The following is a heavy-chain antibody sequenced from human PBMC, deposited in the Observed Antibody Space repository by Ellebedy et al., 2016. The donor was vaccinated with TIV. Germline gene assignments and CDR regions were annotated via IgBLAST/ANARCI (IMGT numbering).Heavy chain of an antibody. CDR2: IYYSGST. V-gene: IGHV4-59*01. CDR1: GGSISSYY. CDR3: AREAVEVATIEDHYYYMDV. D-gene: IGHD5-24*01. J-gene: IGHJ6*03. Sequence: SETLSLTCTVSGGSISSYYWSWIRQPPGQGLERIGYIYYSGSTNYNPSLKSRVTISVDTSKNQFSLMLSSVTAADTAVYYCAREAVEVATIEDHYYYMDVWGKGTTVTVSS.